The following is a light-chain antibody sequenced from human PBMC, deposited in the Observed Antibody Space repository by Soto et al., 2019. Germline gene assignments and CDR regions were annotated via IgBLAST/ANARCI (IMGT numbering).Light chain of an antibody. V-gene: IGKV3-11*01. J-gene: IGKJ4*01. Sequence: EIVLTQSPVTLSLSPGERATLSCRASQSVSTYLAWYQQKPGQAPRLLISDASNRASGIPARFSGSGSGTDFTLTISSLEPEDFAVYSCQQRSNWPRGGTFGGGTKVEIK. CDR2: DAS. CDR1: QSVSTY. CDR3: QQRSNWPRGGT.